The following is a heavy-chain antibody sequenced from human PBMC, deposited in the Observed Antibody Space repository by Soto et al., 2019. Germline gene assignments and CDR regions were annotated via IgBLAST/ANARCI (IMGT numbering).Heavy chain of an antibody. CDR2: IIPILGIA. CDR1: GGTFSSYT. CDR3: ARDLPWNGSFDI. V-gene: IGHV1-69*08. D-gene: IGHD3-3*01. J-gene: IGHJ3*02. Sequence: QVQLVQSGAEVQKPGSSVKVSCKASGGTFSSYTISWVRQAPGQGLEWMGRIIPILGIANYAQKFQGRVTITADKSTSTAYMELSSLRSEDTAVYYCARDLPWNGSFDIWGQGTMVTVSS.